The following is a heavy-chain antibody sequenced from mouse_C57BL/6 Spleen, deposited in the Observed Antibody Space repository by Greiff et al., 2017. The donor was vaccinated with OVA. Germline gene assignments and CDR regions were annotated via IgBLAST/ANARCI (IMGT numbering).Heavy chain of an antibody. J-gene: IGHJ3*01. CDR2: IDPETGGT. Sequence: VQGVESGAELVRPGASVTLSCKASGYTFTDYEMHWVKQTPVHGLEWIGAIDPETGGTAYNQKFKGKAILTADKSSSTAYMELRSLTSEDSAVYYCTRTNWDWFAYWGQGTLVTVSA. V-gene: IGHV1-15*01. CDR1: GYTFTDYE. CDR3: TRTNWDWFAY. D-gene: IGHD4-1*01.